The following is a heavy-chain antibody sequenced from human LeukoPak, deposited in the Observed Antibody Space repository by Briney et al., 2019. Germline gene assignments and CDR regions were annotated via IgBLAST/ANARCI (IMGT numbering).Heavy chain of an antibody. V-gene: IGHV3-48*03. Sequence: GGSLRLSCAASGLTFSSYEMNWVRQAPGKGLEWVSYIGSSGSTIYYADSVKGRFTISRDNAKNSLYLQMNSLRAEDTAVYYCARSPPLELNYYYGMDVWGQGTTVTVSS. CDR2: IGSSGSTI. J-gene: IGHJ6*02. D-gene: IGHD1-7*01. CDR1: GLTFSSYE. CDR3: ARSPPLELNYYYGMDV.